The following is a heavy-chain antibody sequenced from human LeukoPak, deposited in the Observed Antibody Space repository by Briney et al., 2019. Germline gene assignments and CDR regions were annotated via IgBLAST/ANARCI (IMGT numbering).Heavy chain of an antibody. Sequence: ASVKVSCKASGYTFTSYGISWVRQAPGQGLEWMGWISAYNGNTNYAQKLQGRVTMTRDTSISTAYMELSRLRSDDTAVYYCAFTYYYDSSGYSLGYWGQGTLVTVSS. J-gene: IGHJ4*02. CDR3: AFTYYYDSSGYSLGY. V-gene: IGHV1-18*01. CDR2: ISAYNGNT. CDR1: GYTFTSYG. D-gene: IGHD3-22*01.